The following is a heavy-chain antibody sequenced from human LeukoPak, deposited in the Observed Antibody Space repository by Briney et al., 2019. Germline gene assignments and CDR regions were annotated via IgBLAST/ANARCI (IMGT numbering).Heavy chain of an antibody. V-gene: IGHV3-21*04. CDR2: ITSGDNYI. Sequence: PGGSLRLSCAASGFTFSSYEMNWVRQAPGKGLEWVSSITSGDNYIYYADSVRGRFTISRDNAKNSQYLQMNSLRAEDTAVYYCAREVEYSSSLTIDYWGQGTLVTVSS. D-gene: IGHD6-6*01. CDR3: AREVEYSSSLTIDY. CDR1: GFTFSSYE. J-gene: IGHJ4*02.